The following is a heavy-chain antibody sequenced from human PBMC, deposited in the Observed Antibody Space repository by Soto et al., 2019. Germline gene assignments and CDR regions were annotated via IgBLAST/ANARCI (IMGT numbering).Heavy chain of an antibody. D-gene: IGHD2-2*01. V-gene: IGHV1-2*02. CDR2: NNTNSGIT. J-gene: IGHJ5*02. CDR3: ARNVGGRCSSTRGYLTYRNWSAP. Sequence: GASVTVSCKASGYTFTGFYMRWVRRAPGQGVEWMGWNNTNSGITNYTQKLQGRVTMTMDTSISTAYMKLSRLSSDDTAVYYCARNVGGRCSSTRGYLTYRNWSAPWGQGTLVTVS. CDR1: GYTFTGFY.